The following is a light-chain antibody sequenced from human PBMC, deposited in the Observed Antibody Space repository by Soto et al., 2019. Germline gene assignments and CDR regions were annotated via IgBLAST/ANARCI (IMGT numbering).Light chain of an antibody. CDR1: QGIRND. V-gene: IGKV1-6*01. CDR2: AAS. J-gene: IGKJ1*01. CDR3: LKDYSYPWT. Sequence: AIQLTQSPSSLSASVGDRVTITCRASQGIRNDLGWYQQKPGKATKLLIYAASSLQSGVPSRFSGSASGTDFTLTIRRLQLEDFGTYYCLKDYSYPWTFGQGTKVDIK.